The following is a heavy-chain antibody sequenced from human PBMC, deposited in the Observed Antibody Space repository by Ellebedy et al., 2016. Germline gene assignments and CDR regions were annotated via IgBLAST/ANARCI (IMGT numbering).Heavy chain of an antibody. CDR3: AKCRHINGCLLDY. CDR1: GFTFSSYW. V-gene: IGHV3-23*01. CDR2: ITGSGDRT. J-gene: IGHJ4*02. Sequence: GESLKISCAASGFTFSSYWMYWVRQAPGKGPEWVSTITGSGDRTNYADSVKGRFTISRDSSKNTLYLDMDSLRAEDTAIYYCAKCRHINGCLLDYWGQGTLVTVSS. D-gene: IGHD6-19*01.